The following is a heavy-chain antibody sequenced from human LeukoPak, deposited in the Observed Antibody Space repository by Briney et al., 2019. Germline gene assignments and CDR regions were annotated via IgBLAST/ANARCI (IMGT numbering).Heavy chain of an antibody. CDR2: ISSDSSTI. J-gene: IGHJ6*02. CDR1: GFTFSNYN. Sequence: GGSLRLSCAASGFTFSNYNMNWVRQAPGKGLEWVSYISSDSSTINYGDSVKGRFTISRDNAKNSLYLQMNSLRAGDTAVYYCARDLGIVYYYGMDVWGQGTTVIVSS. V-gene: IGHV3-48*01. CDR3: ARDLGIVYYYGMDV. D-gene: IGHD7-27*01.